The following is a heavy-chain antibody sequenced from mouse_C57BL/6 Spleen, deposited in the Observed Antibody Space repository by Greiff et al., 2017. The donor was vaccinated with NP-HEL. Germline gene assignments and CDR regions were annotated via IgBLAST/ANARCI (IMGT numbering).Heavy chain of an antibody. CDR2: INPSNGGT. V-gene: IGHV1-53*01. CDR3: ARDTTVVEDYFDY. Sequence: VQLQQSGTELVKPGASVKLSCKASGYTFTSYWMHWVKQRPGQGLEWIGNINPSNGGTNYNEKFKSKATLTVDKSSSTAYMQLSSLTSEDSAVYYCARDTTVVEDYFDYWGQGTTLTVSS. CDR1: GYTFTSYW. J-gene: IGHJ2*01. D-gene: IGHD1-1*01.